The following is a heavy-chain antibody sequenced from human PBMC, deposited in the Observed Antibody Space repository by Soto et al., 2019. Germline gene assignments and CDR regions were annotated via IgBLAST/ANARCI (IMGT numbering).Heavy chain of an antibody. J-gene: IGHJ4*02. D-gene: IGHD3-3*01. V-gene: IGHV1-3*04. Sequence: QVQLVQSGAEVKKPGASVKVSCKASGYTFTNYPLHWVRQAPGQRPEWLGWISTANGDTGFSQSFKGRVACTRDTSANTAYMELNSLRSEDTALYHCAVLANAYHNFDFWGQGTLITVSP. CDR2: ISTANGDT. CDR1: GYTFTNYP. CDR3: AVLANAYHNFDF.